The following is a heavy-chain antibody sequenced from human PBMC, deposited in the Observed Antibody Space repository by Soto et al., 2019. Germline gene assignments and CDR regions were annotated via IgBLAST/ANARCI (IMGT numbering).Heavy chain of an antibody. D-gene: IGHD4-17*01. CDR2: INNDGSSR. CDR3: ARGVAETTGSWF. J-gene: IGHJ4*02. Sequence: EVQLVESGGGLVQPGGSLRLSCAASGFTFNNFWMHWVRQVPGKGLVWISRINNDGSSRSYADSVKGRFTISRDNAKNTLFLQMSSLRVEDTAVYYCARGVAETTGSWFWGQGILVTVSS. V-gene: IGHV3-74*01. CDR1: GFTFNNFW.